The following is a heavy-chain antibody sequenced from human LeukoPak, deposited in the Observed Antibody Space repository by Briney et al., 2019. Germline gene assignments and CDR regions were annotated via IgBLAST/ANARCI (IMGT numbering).Heavy chain of an antibody. CDR1: GDSVSSNSAA. CDR2: TYYRSKWYN. V-gene: IGHV6-1*01. J-gene: IGHJ5*02. CDR3: ARDVHYYDSSGQNWFDP. D-gene: IGHD3-22*01. Sequence: SQTLSLTCAISGDSVSSNSAAWNWIRQSPSRGLEWLGRTYYRSKWYNDYAVSVKSRITINPDTSKNQFSLQLNSVTPEDTAVYYCARDVHYYDSSGQNWFDPWGQGTLVTASS.